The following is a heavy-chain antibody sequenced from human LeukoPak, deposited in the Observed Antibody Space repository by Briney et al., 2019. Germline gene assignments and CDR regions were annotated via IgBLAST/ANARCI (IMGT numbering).Heavy chain of an antibody. CDR2: ICSGGST. CDR3: ARESYGSGSAMPFYYYYYGMDV. CDR1: GFTVSSNY. J-gene: IGHJ6*04. D-gene: IGHD3-10*01. V-gene: IGHV3-53*01. Sequence: GGSLRLSCAASGFTVSSNYMSWVRQAPGKGLEWVSVICSGGSTYYADSVKGRFTISRDNSKNTLYLQMNSLRAEDTAVYYCARESYGSGSAMPFYYYYYGMDVWGKGTTVTVSS.